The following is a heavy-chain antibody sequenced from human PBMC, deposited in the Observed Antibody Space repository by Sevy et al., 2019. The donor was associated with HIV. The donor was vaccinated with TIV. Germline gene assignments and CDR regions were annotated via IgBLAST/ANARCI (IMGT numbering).Heavy chain of an antibody. V-gene: IGHV3-30*04. D-gene: IGHD2-15*01. CDR3: AREAAGGPYGDTRHSNWFDP. CDR2: ISYDGSYK. J-gene: IGHJ5*02. Sequence: GGSLRLSCAASGFAFDSYALYWVRQAPGKGLEWIAVISYDGSYKHYADSLKGRFTISRDNSKNTLFLQMNSLITEDTAVYDCAREAAGGPYGDTRHSNWFDPWGQGTLVTVSS. CDR1: GFAFDSYA.